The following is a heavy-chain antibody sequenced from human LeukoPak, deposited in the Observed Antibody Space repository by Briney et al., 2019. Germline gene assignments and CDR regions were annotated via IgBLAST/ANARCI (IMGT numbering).Heavy chain of an antibody. D-gene: IGHD3-16*01. V-gene: IGHV3-11*03. CDR2: ISSSSRYT. Sequence: RGSLRLSCAASGFIFSDYYMSWIRQAPGKGLEWVSYISSSSRYTNYADSVKGRFTISRDNAKNSLYLQMNSLRAEDTAVYYCARAGGTYDYWGQGTLVTVSS. CDR3: ARAGGTYDY. CDR1: GFIFSDYY. J-gene: IGHJ4*02.